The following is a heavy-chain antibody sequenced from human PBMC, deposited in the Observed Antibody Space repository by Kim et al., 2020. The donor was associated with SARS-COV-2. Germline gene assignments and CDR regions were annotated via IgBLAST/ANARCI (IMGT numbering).Heavy chain of an antibody. CDR2: FDPEDGET. D-gene: IGHD6-19*01. J-gene: IGHJ4*02. CDR3: ATFPLYSSGWQTFDY. CDR1: GYTLTELS. Sequence: ASVKVSCKVSGYTLTELSMHWVRQAPGKGLEWMGGFDPEDGETIYAQKFQGRVTMTEDTSTDTAYMELSSLRSEDTAVYYCATFPLYSSGWQTFDYWGQGTLVTVSS. V-gene: IGHV1-24*01.